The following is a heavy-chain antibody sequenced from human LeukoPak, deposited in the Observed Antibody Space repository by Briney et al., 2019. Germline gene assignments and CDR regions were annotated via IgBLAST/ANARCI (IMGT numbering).Heavy chain of an antibody. CDR3: ARDQRGHGGNSFDY. J-gene: IGHJ4*02. Sequence: GASVKVSCKASGYTFTDYYMHWVQQAPGKGLEWMGWINAGNGNTKYSQKFQGRVTITRDTSASTAYMELSSLRSEDTAVYYCARDQRGHGGNSFDYWGQGTLVTVSS. V-gene: IGHV1/OR15-3*02. CDR2: INAGNGNT. D-gene: IGHD4-23*01. CDR1: GYTFTDYY.